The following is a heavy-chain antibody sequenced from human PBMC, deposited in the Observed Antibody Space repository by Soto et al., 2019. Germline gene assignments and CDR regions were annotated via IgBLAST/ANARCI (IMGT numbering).Heavy chain of an antibody. CDR1: GYTFTSYY. CDR3: ARLVAAAGTLGYYYYGMDV. CDR2: INPSGGST. Sequence: GASVKVSCKASGYTFTSYYMHWVRQAPGQGLEWMGIINPSGGSTSYAQKFQGRVTMTRDTSTSTVYMELSSLRSEDTAVYYCARLVAAAGTLGYYYYGMDVWGQGTTVTVSS. V-gene: IGHV1-46*03. J-gene: IGHJ6*02. D-gene: IGHD6-13*01.